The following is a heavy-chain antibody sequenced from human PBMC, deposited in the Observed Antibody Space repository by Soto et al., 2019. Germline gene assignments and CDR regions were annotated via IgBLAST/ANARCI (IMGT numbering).Heavy chain of an antibody. CDR2: FIPLFGTA. CDR1: GGTFSSYG. CDR3: ARGFPSGDFLSGYSLFYFDY. V-gene: IGHV1-69*06. J-gene: IGHJ4*02. Sequence: QVQLVQSGAEVKKPGSSVKVSCKASGGTFSSYGLNWVRQAPGQGLEWMGGFIPLFGTANYAQKFQGRVTITADKSTSTAYMQLSRLRSEDTAVYYCARGFPSGDFLSGYSLFYFDYWGQGTLVTVSS. D-gene: IGHD3-3*01.